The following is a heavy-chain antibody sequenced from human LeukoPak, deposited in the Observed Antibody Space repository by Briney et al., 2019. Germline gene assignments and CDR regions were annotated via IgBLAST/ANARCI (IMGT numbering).Heavy chain of an antibody. CDR2: IKQDGSEK. CDR3: ARDLYDFWSGYYGDY. CDR1: GFTFSSYW. Sequence: GGSLRLSCAASGFTFSSYWMSWVRQAPWKGLEWVANIKQDGSEKYYVDSVKGRFTISRDNAKNSLYLQMNSLRAEDTAVYYCARDLYDFWSGYYGDYWGQGTLVTVSS. D-gene: IGHD3-3*01. V-gene: IGHV3-7*01. J-gene: IGHJ4*02.